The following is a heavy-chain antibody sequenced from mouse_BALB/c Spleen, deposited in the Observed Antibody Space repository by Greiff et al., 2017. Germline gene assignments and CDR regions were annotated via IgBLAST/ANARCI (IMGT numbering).Heavy chain of an antibody. J-gene: IGHJ4*01. CDR3: AREGVVADYAMDY. Sequence: VQRVESGPGLVAPSQSLSITCTVSGFSLTGYGVNWVRQPPGKGLEWLGMIWGDGSTDYNSALKSRLSISKDNSKSQVFLKMNSLQTDDTARYYCAREGVVADYAMDYWGQGTSVTVSS. V-gene: IGHV2-6-7*01. D-gene: IGHD1-1*01. CDR2: IWGDGST. CDR1: GFSLTGYG.